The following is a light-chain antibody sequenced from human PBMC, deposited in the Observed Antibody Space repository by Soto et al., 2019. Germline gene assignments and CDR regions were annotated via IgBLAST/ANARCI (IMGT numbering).Light chain of an antibody. J-gene: IGKJ3*01. CDR3: QKHNTVPLT. Sequence: DVQMTQSPSSLSASAGDRVTITCRASHDISNYVAWLQQKPGKAPKLLIYAASTLQPGVPSRFSGGGSGVDFTLTISSLQPEDVATYYCQKHNTVPLTFGPGTKVDIK. CDR2: AAS. CDR1: HDISNY. V-gene: IGKV1-27*01.